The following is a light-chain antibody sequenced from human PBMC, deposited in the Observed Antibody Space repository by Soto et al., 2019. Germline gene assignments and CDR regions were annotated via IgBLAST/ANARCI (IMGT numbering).Light chain of an antibody. Sequence: EIIFTQSPDPLSLSPGERATLPCTCSQTVSSNYLAWCQQRPGQAPRLLIYGASTRAAGIPDRFSGSGAGTDFTLTITRLEPEDSAVYFYQQYTGPPTTLGQGTRLEIK. J-gene: IGKJ5*01. CDR3: QQYTGPPTT. V-gene: IGKV3-20*01. CDR2: GAS. CDR1: QTVSSNY.